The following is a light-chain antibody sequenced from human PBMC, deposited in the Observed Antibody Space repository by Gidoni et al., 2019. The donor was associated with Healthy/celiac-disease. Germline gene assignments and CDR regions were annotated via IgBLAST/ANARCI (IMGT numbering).Light chain of an antibody. J-gene: IGKJ1*01. Sequence: DIQMTQSPSSLSASVGDRVTITCRASQSISSYLNWYQQTPGKAPKLLIYAASSFQSGVPSRFSGSGSGTAFTLTISSLQPEDFATYYCQQSYSTPRTFGQGTKVEIK. V-gene: IGKV1-39*01. CDR2: AAS. CDR1: QSISSY. CDR3: QQSYSTPRT.